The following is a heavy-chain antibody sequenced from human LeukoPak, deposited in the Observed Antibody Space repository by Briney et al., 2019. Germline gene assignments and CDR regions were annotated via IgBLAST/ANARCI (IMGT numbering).Heavy chain of an antibody. CDR2: VPYDGSNK. D-gene: IGHD6-19*01. CDR3: ARDAAVAGTMGHFDY. CDR1: GFTFSSYA. Sequence: GGSLRLSCVASGFTFSSYALHWVRQAPGEGLEWVAIVPYDGSNKYHADSVKGRFTISRDNSKNTLYLQMNSLRVEDTAVYYCARDAAVAGTMGHFDYWGQGTLVTVSS. V-gene: IGHV3-30-3*01. J-gene: IGHJ4*02.